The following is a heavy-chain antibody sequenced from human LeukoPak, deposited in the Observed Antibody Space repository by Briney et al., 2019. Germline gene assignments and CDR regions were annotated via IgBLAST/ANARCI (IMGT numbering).Heavy chain of an antibody. CDR1: GGTFSNYV. D-gene: IGHD2-2*01. Sequence: GASVKVSCKASGGTFSNYVINWVRQAPGQGLEWMGGIIPIFATADYAQKFQGRVTITADESTSTAYMELSSLRSEDTAVYYCARYCSSTSCYGTHSNNFDYWGQGTLVTVSS. CDR3: ARYCSSTSCYGTHSNNFDY. V-gene: IGHV1-69*13. J-gene: IGHJ4*02. CDR2: IIPIFATA.